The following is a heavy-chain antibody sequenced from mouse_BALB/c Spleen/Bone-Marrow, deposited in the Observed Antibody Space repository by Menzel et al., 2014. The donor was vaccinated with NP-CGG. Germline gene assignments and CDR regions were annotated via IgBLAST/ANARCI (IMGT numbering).Heavy chain of an antibody. J-gene: IGHJ3*01. CDR3: ARGAY. CDR1: GYTFTTYW. Sequence: VQLVESGAELVKPGASVKLSCRASGYTFTTYWMHWVKQRPGQGLEWIGEINPSNGRTNYNEKFKSKATLTVDKSSSTAYMQLSSLTSEDSAVYYCARGAYWGQGTLVTVSA. V-gene: IGHV1S81*02. CDR2: INPSNGRT.